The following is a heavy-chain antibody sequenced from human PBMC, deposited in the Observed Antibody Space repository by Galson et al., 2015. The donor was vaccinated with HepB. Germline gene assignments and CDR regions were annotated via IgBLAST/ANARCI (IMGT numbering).Heavy chain of an antibody. V-gene: IGHV3-23*01. CDR3: AKELGGQWLEKYYFDH. CDR1: GFTFSTYA. Sequence: LRLSCAASGFTFSTYAMTWVRQAPGKGLEWVSVISGSGGSTYYADSMKGRFTISRDNSKNTLYLQMNSLRAEDTALYYCAKELGGQWLEKYYFDHWGQGTLVTVSS. D-gene: IGHD6-19*01. J-gene: IGHJ4*02. CDR2: ISGSGGST.